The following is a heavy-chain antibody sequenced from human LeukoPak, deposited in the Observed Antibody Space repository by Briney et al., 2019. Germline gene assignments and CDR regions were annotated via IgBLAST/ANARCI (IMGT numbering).Heavy chain of an antibody. CDR1: GFIFSAYG. Sequence: TGGSLRLSCAASGFIFSAYGMSWVRQAPGKGPEWVANIKQESGKIYYVDSVKGRFTISRDNAKNSLYLQMNSLRAEDTAVYYCARDKIVGPTRFDYWGQGILVTVSS. J-gene: IGHJ4*02. V-gene: IGHV3-7*01. CDR3: ARDKIVGPTRFDY. CDR2: IKQESGKI. D-gene: IGHD1-26*01.